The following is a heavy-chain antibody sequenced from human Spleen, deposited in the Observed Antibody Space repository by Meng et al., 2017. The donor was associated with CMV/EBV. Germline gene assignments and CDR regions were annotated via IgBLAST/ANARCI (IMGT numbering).Heavy chain of an antibody. CDR3: AKDSRRDYYDSSGYYHDGMDV. CDR1: GFTFSTYG. Sequence: GESLKISCAASGFTFSTYGIHWVRQAPGKGLEWVSLIYNGGGSTHYADSVKGRFTISRDNSKNTLYLQMNSLRAGDTAIYYCAKDSRRDYYDSSGYYHDGMDVWGQGTTVTVSS. CDR2: IYNGGGST. D-gene: IGHD3-22*01. V-gene: IGHV3-23*03. J-gene: IGHJ6*02.